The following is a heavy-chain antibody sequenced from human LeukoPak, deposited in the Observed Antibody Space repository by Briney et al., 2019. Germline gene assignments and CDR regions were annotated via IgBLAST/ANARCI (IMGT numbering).Heavy chain of an antibody. CDR1: GFTFSSYW. Sequence: GGSLRLSCAASGFTFSSYWMSWVRQAPGKGLEWVANIKQDGSEKYYVDSVKGRFTISRDNAKNSLYLQMNSLRAEDTAVYYCARDIRYCSGGSCYPTYFDYWGQGTLVTVSS. D-gene: IGHD2-15*01. CDR2: IKQDGSEK. CDR3: ARDIRYCSGGSCYPTYFDY. J-gene: IGHJ4*02. V-gene: IGHV3-7*01.